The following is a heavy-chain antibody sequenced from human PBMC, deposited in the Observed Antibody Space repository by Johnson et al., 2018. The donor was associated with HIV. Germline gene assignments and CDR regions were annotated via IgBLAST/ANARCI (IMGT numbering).Heavy chain of an antibody. CDR1: GFTFSSYA. CDR3: ARPGYYDSSGLDAFDI. V-gene: IGHV3-23*04. J-gene: IGHJ3*02. Sequence: VQLVESGGGLVQPGGSLRLSCAASGFTFSSYAMSWVRQAPGKGLEWVSAISGSGGSTYYADSVKGRFTISRDKSKNSLYMQMNSLRAEDTAVYYCARPGYYDSSGLDAFDIWGQGTMVTVSS. CDR2: ISGSGGST. D-gene: IGHD3-22*01.